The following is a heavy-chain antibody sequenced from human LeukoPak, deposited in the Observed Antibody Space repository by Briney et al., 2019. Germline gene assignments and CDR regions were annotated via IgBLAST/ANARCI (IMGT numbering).Heavy chain of an antibody. CDR1: GVSISSYY. CDR3: ARSPPAPKQFDY. V-gene: IGHV4-4*09. J-gene: IGHJ4*02. Sequence: KPSETLSLTCTVSGVSISSYYWSWIRQPPGKGLEWIGYIYPSGSSNYNPSLKSRVTISVDTSKNQFSLKLSSVIAADTAVYYCARSPPAPKQFDYWGQGTLVTVSS. D-gene: IGHD2-2*01. CDR2: IYPSGSS.